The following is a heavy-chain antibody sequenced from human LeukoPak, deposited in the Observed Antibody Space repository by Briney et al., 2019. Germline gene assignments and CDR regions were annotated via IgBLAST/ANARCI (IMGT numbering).Heavy chain of an antibody. Sequence: SPTLSLTCAISRDSVSSNSAAWNWIRQSPSRGLEWLGRTYYRSKWYNDYAVSVKSRITINPDTSKNQFSLQLNSVTPEDTAVYYCAKSGGSDYYDSSGYYAAFDIWGQGTMVTVSS. V-gene: IGHV6-1*01. D-gene: IGHD3-22*01. CDR1: RDSVSSNSAA. J-gene: IGHJ3*02. CDR3: AKSGGSDYYDSSGYYAAFDI. CDR2: TYYRSKWYN.